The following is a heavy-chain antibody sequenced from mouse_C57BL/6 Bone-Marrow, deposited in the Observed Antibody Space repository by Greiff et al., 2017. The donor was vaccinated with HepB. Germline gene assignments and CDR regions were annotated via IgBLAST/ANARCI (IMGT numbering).Heavy chain of an antibody. CDR1: GYTFTDYY. CDR2: INPNNGGT. Sequence: VQLQQSGPELVKPGASVKISCKASGYTFTDYYMNWVQQSHGKSLEWNGDINPNNGGTSYNQKFKGKATFTVDKSSSTAYMELRILTSEDSAVYYCASPHGGSSYEFAYWGQGTLVTVSA. CDR3: ASPHGGSSYEFAY. V-gene: IGHV1-26*01. J-gene: IGHJ3*01. D-gene: IGHD1-1*01.